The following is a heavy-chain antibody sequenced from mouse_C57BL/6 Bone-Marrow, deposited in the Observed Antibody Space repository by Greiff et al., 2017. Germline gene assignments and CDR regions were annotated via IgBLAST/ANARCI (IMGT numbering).Heavy chain of an antibody. CDR2: ISDGGSYT. D-gene: IGHD2-5*01. CDR3: GRPYHSSLVYY. Sequence: EVQLVESGGGLVKPGGSLKLSCAASGFTFSSYAMSWVRQTPEKRLEWVATISDGGSYTYYPDNVKGRFTISRDNAKNNLYLQMSHLKSEDPAMYYCGRPYHSSLVYYWGQGTTLTGSS. CDR1: GFTFSSYA. V-gene: IGHV5-4*01. J-gene: IGHJ2*01.